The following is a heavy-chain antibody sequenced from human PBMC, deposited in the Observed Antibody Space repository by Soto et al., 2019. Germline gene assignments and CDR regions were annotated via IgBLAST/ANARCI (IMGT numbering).Heavy chain of an antibody. J-gene: IGHJ4*02. D-gene: IGHD3-10*01. Sequence: EVQLVESGGGLVKPGGSLRLSCAASGFTFSSYSMNWVRQAPGKGLEWVSSISSSSSYIYYADPVKGRFTISRDNAKNPLYLQMNSLRADDTAVYYCAREQRGVRGVNLDYWGQGTLVTVSS. V-gene: IGHV3-21*01. CDR2: ISSSSSYI. CDR3: AREQRGVRGVNLDY. CDR1: GFTFSSYS.